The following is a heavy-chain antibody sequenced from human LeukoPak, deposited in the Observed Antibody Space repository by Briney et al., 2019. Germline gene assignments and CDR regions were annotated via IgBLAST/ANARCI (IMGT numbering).Heavy chain of an antibody. J-gene: IGHJ4*02. D-gene: IGHD5-24*01. CDR3: AREDGYNFFDY. CDR1: GFTFSSYW. CDR2: IKQDGSDK. Sequence: GGSLRLSCAASGFTFSSYWMSWVRQAPGKGLEWVANIKQDGSDKYYVDSVKGRFTISRDNAKNSLYLQMNSLRAEDTAVYYCAREDGYNFFDYWGQGTLVTLSS. V-gene: IGHV3-7*04.